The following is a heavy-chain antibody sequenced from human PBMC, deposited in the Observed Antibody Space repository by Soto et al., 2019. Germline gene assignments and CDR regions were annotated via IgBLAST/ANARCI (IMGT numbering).Heavy chain of an antibody. Sequence: GESLKISCKDSGYSFTSYWIAWVRQMPGKGLEWMGIIYPGDSKTRYSPSFQGQVTISRDNSKNTLYLQMNSLRAVDTATYYCARIRRDGGEYYGMDVWGQGTTVTVSS. D-gene: IGHD4-17*01. CDR2: IYPGDSKT. CDR3: ARIRRDGGEYYGMDV. J-gene: IGHJ6*02. CDR1: GYSFTSYW. V-gene: IGHV5-51*01.